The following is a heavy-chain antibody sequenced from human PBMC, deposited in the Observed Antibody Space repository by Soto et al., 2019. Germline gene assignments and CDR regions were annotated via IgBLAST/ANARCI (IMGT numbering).Heavy chain of an antibody. CDR1: GYTFTGCY. Sequence: GASVKVSCKASGYTFTGCYMHWVRQAPGQGLEWMGWINPNSGGTNYAQKFQGWVTMTRDTSISTAYMELSRLRSDDTAVYYCARGEGRDGYNRNYYYYYGMDVWGQGTTVTVSS. V-gene: IGHV1-2*04. D-gene: IGHD5-12*01. CDR2: INPNSGGT. CDR3: ARGEGRDGYNRNYYYYYGMDV. J-gene: IGHJ6*02.